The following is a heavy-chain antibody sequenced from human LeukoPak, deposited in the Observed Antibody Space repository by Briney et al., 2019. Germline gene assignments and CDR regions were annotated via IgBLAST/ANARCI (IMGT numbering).Heavy chain of an antibody. Sequence: PSETLSLTCTVSGGSISSSSYYWGWIRQPPGKGLEWIGYIYYSGSTNYNPSLKSRVTISVDTSKNQFSLKLSSVTAADTAVYYCARAAPPVATYAFDIWGQGTMVTVSS. V-gene: IGHV4-61*05. CDR1: GGSISSSSYY. J-gene: IGHJ3*02. CDR2: IYYSGST. D-gene: IGHD1-26*01. CDR3: ARAAPPVATYAFDI.